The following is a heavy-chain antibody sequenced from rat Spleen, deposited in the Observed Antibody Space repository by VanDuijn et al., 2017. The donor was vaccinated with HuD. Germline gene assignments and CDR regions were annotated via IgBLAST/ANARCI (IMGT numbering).Heavy chain of an antibody. D-gene: IGHD1-11*01. CDR3: ARDGTTDY. J-gene: IGHJ2*01. CDR2: IWGDGST. Sequence: QVQVMESGPGLVQPSETLSLTCTVSGFSLISSNVHWVRQPPGKGLEWMGVIWGDGSTAYNSALKSRLSISRDTSKSQVFLKMSSLKTEDTATYYCARDGTTDYWGQGVMVTVSS. V-gene: IGHV2-45*01. CDR1: GFSLISSN.